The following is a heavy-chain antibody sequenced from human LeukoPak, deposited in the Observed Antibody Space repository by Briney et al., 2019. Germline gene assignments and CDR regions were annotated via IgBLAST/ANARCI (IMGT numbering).Heavy chain of an antibody. Sequence: GGSLRLPCAASGFTVGSNYMSWVRQAPGKGLEWVSVIYSGGSTYCADSVKGRFTISRDNSKNTLYLQMNSLRAEDTAVYYCARDQYGLGYGSLFDYWGQGTLVTVSS. J-gene: IGHJ4*02. V-gene: IGHV3-53*01. CDR1: GFTVGSNY. D-gene: IGHD3-10*01. CDR2: IYSGGST. CDR3: ARDQYGLGYGSLFDY.